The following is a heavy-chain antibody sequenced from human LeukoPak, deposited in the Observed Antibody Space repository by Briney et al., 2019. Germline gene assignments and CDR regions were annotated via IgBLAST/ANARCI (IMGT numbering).Heavy chain of an antibody. CDR3: ASGRVWFGEPYYFDY. CDR1: GGSISSSNW. J-gene: IGHJ4*02. CDR2: IYHSGST. V-gene: IGHV4-4*02. Sequence: SETLSLTCAVSGGSISSSNWWSWVRQPPGKGLEWIGEIYHSGSTNYNPSPKSRVTISVDKSKNQFSLKLSSVTAADTAVYYRASGRVWFGEPYYFDYWGQGTLVTVSS. D-gene: IGHD3-10*01.